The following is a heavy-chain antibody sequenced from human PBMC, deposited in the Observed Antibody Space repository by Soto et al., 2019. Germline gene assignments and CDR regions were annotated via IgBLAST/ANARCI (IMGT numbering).Heavy chain of an antibody. Sequence: GASVKVSCKASGGTFSSYAISWVRQAPGQGLEWMGGIIPIFGTANYAQKFQGRVTITADESTSTAYMELSSLRSEDTAVYYCACRSYAVYYYYGMDVWGQGTTVTVSS. CDR3: ACRSYAVYYYYGMDV. CDR2: IIPIFGTA. CDR1: GGTFSSYA. V-gene: IGHV1-69*13. D-gene: IGHD2-2*01. J-gene: IGHJ6*02.